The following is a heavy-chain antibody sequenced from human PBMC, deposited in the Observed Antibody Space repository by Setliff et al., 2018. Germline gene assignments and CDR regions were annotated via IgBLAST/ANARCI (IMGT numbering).Heavy chain of an antibody. J-gene: IGHJ4*02. CDR3: ATPAIAAAGTLFFDD. CDR2: FDPEDGET. V-gene: IGHV1-24*01. D-gene: IGHD6-13*01. Sequence: ASVKVSCKVSGYTLTELSMHWVRQAPGKGLEWMGGFDPEDGETIYAQKFQGRVTMTEDTSTDTAYMELSSLRSEDTAVYYCATPAIAAAGTLFFDDWGQGTLVTVSS. CDR1: GYTLTELS.